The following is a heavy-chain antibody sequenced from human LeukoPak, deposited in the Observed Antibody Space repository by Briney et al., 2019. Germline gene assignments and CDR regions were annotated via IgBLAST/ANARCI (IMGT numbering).Heavy chain of an antibody. CDR3: ARDPYYDSSGYYWTFYFDY. D-gene: IGHD3-22*01. V-gene: IGHV4-39*07. CDR2: FYYSGST. J-gene: IGHJ4*02. Sequence: SETLSLTCTVSGGSISSSDYYWGWIRQPPGKGLEWIGSFYYSGSTYYNPSLKSRATISVDTSKNQFSLKLSSVTAADTAVYYCARDPYYDSSGYYWTFYFDYWGQGTLVTVSS. CDR1: GGSISSSDYY.